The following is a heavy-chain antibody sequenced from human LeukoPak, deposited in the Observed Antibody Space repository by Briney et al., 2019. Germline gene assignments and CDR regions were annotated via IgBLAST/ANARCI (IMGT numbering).Heavy chain of an antibody. CDR2: IYYSGST. V-gene: IGHV4-59*08. Sequence: SETLSLTRTVSGGSISSYYWSWVRQPPGRGLEWIGYIYYSGSTNYNPSLKGRVTISVDTSKNQFSLKLSSVTAADTAVYYCARLDSYYYYGMDVWGQGTTVTVSS. J-gene: IGHJ6*02. CDR3: ARLDSYYYYGMDV. CDR1: GGSISSYY. D-gene: IGHD3-22*01.